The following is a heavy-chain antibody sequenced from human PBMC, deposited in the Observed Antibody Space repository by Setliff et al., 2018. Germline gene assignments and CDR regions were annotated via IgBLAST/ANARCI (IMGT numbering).Heavy chain of an antibody. CDR2: IYHSGST. CDR1: GYSISSGYY. Sequence: SETLSLTCAVSGYSISSGYYWGWIRQPPGKGLEWIGSIYHSGSTYYNPSLKSRVTISVDKSKNHFSLKLTSVTAADTAVYYCAGGVSGRFNYWGQGTLVTVSS. V-gene: IGHV4-38-2*01. D-gene: IGHD3-10*01. CDR3: AGGVSGRFNY. J-gene: IGHJ4*02.